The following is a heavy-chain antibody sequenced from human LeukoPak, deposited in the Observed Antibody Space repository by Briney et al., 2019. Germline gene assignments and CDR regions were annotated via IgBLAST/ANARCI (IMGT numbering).Heavy chain of an antibody. Sequence: PGGSLRLSCAASGFTFSSYGMHWVRQAPGKGLEWVAVISYDGSNKYYADSVKGRFTISRDNSKNTLYLQMNSLRAEDTAVYYRAKDAEYSSSWLRTFDYWGQGTLVTVSS. J-gene: IGHJ4*02. CDR1: GFTFSSYG. CDR2: ISYDGSNK. V-gene: IGHV3-30*18. CDR3: AKDAEYSSSWLRTFDY. D-gene: IGHD6-13*01.